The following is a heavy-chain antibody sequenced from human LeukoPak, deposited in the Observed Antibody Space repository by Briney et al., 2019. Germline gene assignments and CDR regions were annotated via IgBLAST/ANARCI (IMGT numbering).Heavy chain of an antibody. CDR3: ARDPCSSTSCYVSDP. J-gene: IGHJ5*02. CDR2: TIPILGIA. CDR1: GGTFSSYA. V-gene: IGHV1-69*04. Sequence: ASVKVSCKASGGTFSSYAISWVRQAPGQGLEWMGRTIPILGIANYAQKFQGRVTITADKSTSTAYMELSSLRSEDTAVYYCARDPCSSTSCYVSDPWGQGTLVAVSS. D-gene: IGHD2-2*01.